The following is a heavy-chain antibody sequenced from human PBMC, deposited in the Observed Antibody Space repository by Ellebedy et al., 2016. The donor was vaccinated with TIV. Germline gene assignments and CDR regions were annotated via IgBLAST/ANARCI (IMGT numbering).Heavy chain of an antibody. D-gene: IGHD6-19*01. CDR1: GYTFTSYY. CDR2: INPSGGST. V-gene: IGHV1-46*01. J-gene: IGHJ6*02. CDR3: ASGSGWQGVEYYGMDV. Sequence: AASVKVSCKASGYTFTSYYMHWVRQAPGQGLEWMGIINPSGGSTSYAQKFQGRVTMTRDTSTSTVYMELSSLRSEDTAVYYCASGSGWQGVEYYGMDVWGQGTTVTVSS.